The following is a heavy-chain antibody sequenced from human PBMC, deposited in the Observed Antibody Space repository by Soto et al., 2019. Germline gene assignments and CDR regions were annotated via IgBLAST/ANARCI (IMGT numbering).Heavy chain of an antibody. V-gene: IGHV3-33*01. CDR2: IWYDGSNK. Sequence: QVQLVESGGGVVQPGRSPRLSCAASGFTFSSYGMHWVRKAPGRGLEWVAIIWYDGSNKYYTDSVKGRFTISRDNSKNTLYLQMNSLRAEDRAVYYCARGSGDYAPDAFDIWGQGTMVTVSS. D-gene: IGHD4-17*01. J-gene: IGHJ3*02. CDR3: ARGSGDYAPDAFDI. CDR1: GFTFSSYG.